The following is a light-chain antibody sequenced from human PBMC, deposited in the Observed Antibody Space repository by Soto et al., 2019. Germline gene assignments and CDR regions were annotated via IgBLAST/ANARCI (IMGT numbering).Light chain of an antibody. V-gene: IGKV3-11*01. Sequence: IVLTQSPATLSLCPGERATLSCRASQSVSSYLAWYQQKPGQAPRLLIYDASNRATGIPARFSGSGSGTDFTLTISSLEPEDFAVYYCQQRSNWPPTFGGGTKVEIK. CDR2: DAS. J-gene: IGKJ4*01. CDR3: QQRSNWPPT. CDR1: QSVSSY.